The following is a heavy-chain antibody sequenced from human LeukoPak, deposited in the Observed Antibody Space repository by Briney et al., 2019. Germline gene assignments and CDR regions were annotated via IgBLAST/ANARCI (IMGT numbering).Heavy chain of an antibody. CDR2: LYSSGTT. CDR3: ARDKTYFDY. Sequence: PGGSLRLSCAASGVTVGSNYMSWVRQAPGKGLEWVSLLYSSGTTHYAGSVKGRFTISRDNSKNTLYLQMNSLRAEDTAVYYCARDKTYFDYWGRGTLVTVSS. J-gene: IGHJ4*02. CDR1: GVTVGSNY. V-gene: IGHV3-53*01.